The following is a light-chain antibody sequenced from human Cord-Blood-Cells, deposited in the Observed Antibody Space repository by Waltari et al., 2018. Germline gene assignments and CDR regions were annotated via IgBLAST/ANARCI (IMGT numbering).Light chain of an antibody. CDR1: SGEVGSCHL. V-gene: IGLV2-23*01. CDR3: CSYAGSSTWV. Sequence: SALTQPAPVSGSPGQSITIAVTGASGEVGSCHLFSWYQQHPGKAPQLMIYEGSKRPSGVSNRFSGSKSGNTASLTISGLQAEDEADYYCCSYAGSSTWVFGGGTKLTVL. J-gene: IGLJ3*02. CDR2: EGS.